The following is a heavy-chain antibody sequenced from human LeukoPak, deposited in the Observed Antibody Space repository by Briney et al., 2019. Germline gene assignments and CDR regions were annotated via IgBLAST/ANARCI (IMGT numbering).Heavy chain of an antibody. V-gene: IGHV3-33*01. CDR3: ARDRVVAGFCFDY. CDR1: GFTFSSYG. Sequence: GGSLRLSCAASGFTFSSYGMHWVRQAPGKGLERVAVIWYDGSNKYYADSVKGRFTISRDNSKNTLYLQMNSLRAEDTAVYYCARDRVVAGFCFDYWGQGTLVTVSS. CDR2: IWYDGSNK. J-gene: IGHJ4*02. D-gene: IGHD6-19*01.